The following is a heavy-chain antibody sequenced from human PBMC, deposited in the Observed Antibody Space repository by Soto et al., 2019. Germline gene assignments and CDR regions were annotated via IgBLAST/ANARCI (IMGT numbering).Heavy chain of an antibody. CDR1: GFTFSNYA. CDR3: AKAYFVWSSEQPYYFDY. D-gene: IGHD3-16*01. Sequence: EVQLLDSGGGLVQPGGSLRLSCAASGFTFSNYAMTWVRQGPGKGLEWVSGISGIGGRSYYADYVKGRFTISRDNSKSTLYLQMNSLRAEDTSVYYCAKAYFVWSSEQPYYFDYWGQGTLVTVSS. V-gene: IGHV3-23*01. CDR2: ISGIGGRS. J-gene: IGHJ4*02.